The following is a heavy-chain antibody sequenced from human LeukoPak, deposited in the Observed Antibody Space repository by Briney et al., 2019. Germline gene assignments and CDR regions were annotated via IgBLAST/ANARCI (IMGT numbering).Heavy chain of an antibody. CDR2: IKQDGSEK. CDR1: GFTFSSYW. V-gene: IGHV3-7*04. CDR3: ARDSSGYIVATKDY. J-gene: IGHJ4*02. D-gene: IGHD5-12*01. Sequence: GGSLRLSCAASGFTFSSYWMSWFRQAPGKGLEWVANIKQDGSEKYYVDSVKGRFTISRDNAKNSLYLQMNSLRAEDTAVYYCARDSSGYIVATKDYWGQGTLVTVSS.